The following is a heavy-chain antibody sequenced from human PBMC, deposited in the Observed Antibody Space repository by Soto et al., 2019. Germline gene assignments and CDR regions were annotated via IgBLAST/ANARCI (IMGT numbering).Heavy chain of an antibody. J-gene: IGHJ1*01. V-gene: IGHV5-51*01. CDR2: IYPDDSDT. CDR3: ATDDGHYYGSV. Sequence: PGESLKISCKGSGYSFAKYWIGWVRQMPGKGLEWMGIIYPDDSDTRYSPSFQGQVTISADKSISTAYLQWNSLKASDTAVYFCATDDGHYYGSVWGQGTLVTVSS. D-gene: IGHD3-22*01. CDR1: GYSFAKYW.